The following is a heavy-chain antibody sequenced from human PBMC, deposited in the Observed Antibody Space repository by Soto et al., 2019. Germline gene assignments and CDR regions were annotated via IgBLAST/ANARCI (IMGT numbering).Heavy chain of an antibody. CDR2: IIPIFGTA. V-gene: IGHV1-69*13. J-gene: IGHJ3*02. Sequence: SVKVSCKASGGTFSSYAISWVRQAPGQGLEWMGGIIPIFGTANYAQKFQGRVTITADESTSTAYMELSSLRSEDTAVYYCPRGDSYYYDSSGYYSHAFDIWGQATMVTVSS. CDR1: GGTFSSYA. D-gene: IGHD3-22*01. CDR3: PRGDSYYYDSSGYYSHAFDI.